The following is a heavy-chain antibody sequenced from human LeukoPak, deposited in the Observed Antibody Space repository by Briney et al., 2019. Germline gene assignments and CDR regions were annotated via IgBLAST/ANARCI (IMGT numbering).Heavy chain of an antibody. J-gene: IGHJ4*02. D-gene: IGHD4-17*01. CDR3: ARHPYGDYVFDY. V-gene: IGHV4-59*08. Sequence: SETLSLTCTVSGGSISSYYWSWIRQPPGKGLEWIGYIYYSGSTNYNPSLKSRVTISVDTSKNQFSLKLSSVTAADTAVCYCARHPYGDYVFDYWGQGTLVTVSS. CDR2: IYYSGST. CDR1: GGSISSYY.